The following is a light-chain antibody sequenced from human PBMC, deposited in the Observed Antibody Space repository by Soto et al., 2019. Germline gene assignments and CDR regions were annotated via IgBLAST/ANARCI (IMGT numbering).Light chain of an antibody. J-gene: IGKJ1*01. CDR1: QSVSSIY. Sequence: IVLTQSPGTLSLSPGERATLSCRASQSVSSIYLAWYQQKPGQAPRLLIYGASSRATGIPDRFSGSGSGTDFTLTISRLEPEDFAVYYCQQYGSSRWTFGQGPKVNIK. CDR3: QQYGSSRWT. CDR2: GAS. V-gene: IGKV3-20*01.